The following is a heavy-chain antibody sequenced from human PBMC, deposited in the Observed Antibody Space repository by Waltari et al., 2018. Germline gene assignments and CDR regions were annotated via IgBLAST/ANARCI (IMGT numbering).Heavy chain of an antibody. CDR2: ISAYNGNT. CDR3: ARRYSYGFTNWFDP. Sequence: QVQLVQSGAEVKKPGASVKVSCKASGYTFTSYGISWVRQAPGQGLEWMGWISAYNGNTGYAQKFQGRVTMTRNTSISTAYMELSSLRSEDTAVYYCARRYSYGFTNWFDPWGQGTLVTVSS. D-gene: IGHD5-18*01. J-gene: IGHJ5*02. CDR1: GYTFTSYG. V-gene: IGHV1-18*01.